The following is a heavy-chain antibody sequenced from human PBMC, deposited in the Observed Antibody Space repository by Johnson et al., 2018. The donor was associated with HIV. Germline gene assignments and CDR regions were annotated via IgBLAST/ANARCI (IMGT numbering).Heavy chain of an antibody. CDR3: ARDGLAARVVGAFDI. CDR1: GFTFSSYA. CDR2: ISYDGSNK. D-gene: IGHD6-13*01. J-gene: IGHJ3*02. V-gene: IGHV3-30-3*01. Sequence: QVQLVESGGGLVKPGGSLRLSCAASGFTFSSYAMHWVRQAPGKGLEWVAVISYDGSNKYYADSVKGRVTISRDNSKNTLYLQMNSMRAEDTAVYYCARDGLAARVVGAFDIWGQGTMVTVSS.